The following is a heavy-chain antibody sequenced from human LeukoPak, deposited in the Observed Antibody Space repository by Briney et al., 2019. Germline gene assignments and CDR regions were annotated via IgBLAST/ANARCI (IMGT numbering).Heavy chain of an antibody. J-gene: IGHJ4*02. CDR3: ARDIVLLDY. Sequence: GGSLRLSCAASGFTFSSYSMNWVRQAPGKGLEWVSYIGSSSSTIYYADSVKGRFTISRDNAENSLYLQMNSLRAEDTAAYYCARDIVLLDYWGQGTLVTVSS. CDR2: IGSSSSTI. V-gene: IGHV3-48*01. CDR1: GFTFSSYS. D-gene: IGHD3-10*01.